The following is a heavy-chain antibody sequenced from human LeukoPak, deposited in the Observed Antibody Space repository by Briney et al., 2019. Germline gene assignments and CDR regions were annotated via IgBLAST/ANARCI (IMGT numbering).Heavy chain of an antibody. Sequence: ASVKVSCKASGYTFTSYAMNWVRQAPGQGLEWMGWINTNTGNPTYAQGFTGRFVFSLDTSVSTAYLQINSLKAEDTAVYYCARDPGLRYFDWLLRTTDYYYYGMDAWGQGTTVTVSS. J-gene: IGHJ6*02. CDR2: INTNTGNP. D-gene: IGHD3-9*01. V-gene: IGHV7-4-1*02. CDR3: ARDPGLRYFDWLLRTTDYYYYGMDA. CDR1: GYTFTSYA.